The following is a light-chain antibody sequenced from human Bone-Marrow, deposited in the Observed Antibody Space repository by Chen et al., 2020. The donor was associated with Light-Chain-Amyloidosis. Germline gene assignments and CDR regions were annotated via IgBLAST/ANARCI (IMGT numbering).Light chain of an antibody. V-gene: IGKV1-39*01. CDR2: DAS. Sequence: DIQMTQSPYSLSASVGDRVSITCRASQGINIYLNWYQQKPGKAPELLIFDASTFHSGVPSRFSGSGFGTEFSLTISSLQPEDFATYYCQQSHSIPLTFGGGTKVEI. CDR3: QQSHSIPLT. CDR1: QGINIY. J-gene: IGKJ4*01.